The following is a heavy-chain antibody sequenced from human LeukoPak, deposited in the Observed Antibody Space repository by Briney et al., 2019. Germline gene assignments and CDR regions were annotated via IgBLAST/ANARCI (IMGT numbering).Heavy chain of an antibody. CDR2: ISSSSSYV. CDR1: GFTFSSYS. J-gene: IGHJ6*02. CDR3: ARGTYYYDSSGYLPYYYGMDV. D-gene: IGHD3-22*01. V-gene: IGHV3-21*01. Sequence: GGSLRLPCAASGFTFSSYSMNWVRQAPGKGLEWVSSISSSSSYVYYADSVKGRFTISRDNAKNSLYLQMNSLRAEDTAVYYCARGTYYYDSSGYLPYYYGMDVWGQGTTVTVSS.